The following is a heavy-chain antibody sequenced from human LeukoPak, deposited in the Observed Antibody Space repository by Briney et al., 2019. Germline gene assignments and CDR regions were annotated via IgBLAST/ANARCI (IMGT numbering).Heavy chain of an antibody. Sequence: GGSLRLSCAASGFTFSSYGMHWVRQAPGKGLEWVAVISYDVGNKYYADSVKGRFTISRDNFKNTLYLQMNSLRAEDTAVYYCANLLRWEPYWGQGTLVTVSS. V-gene: IGHV3-30*18. J-gene: IGHJ4*02. CDR2: ISYDVGNK. CDR1: GFTFSSYG. D-gene: IGHD4-23*01. CDR3: ANLLRWEPY.